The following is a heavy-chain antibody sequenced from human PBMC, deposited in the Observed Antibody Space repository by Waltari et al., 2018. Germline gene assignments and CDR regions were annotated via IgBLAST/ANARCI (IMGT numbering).Heavy chain of an antibody. D-gene: IGHD3-10*01. CDR3: ARGGQWFGEPSSWFDP. CDR2: IFIDGSA. Sequence: QVQLQESGPGLVKPSETLSLTCTVSGGSINNYYWSWIRQPAGQGLEYIGRIFIDGSANYNPSLKSRVTMSMDTSKNQFALKVYSVTAADTAVYYCARGGQWFGEPSSWFDPWGQGTLVTVSS. CDR1: GGSINNYY. V-gene: IGHV4-4*07. J-gene: IGHJ5*02.